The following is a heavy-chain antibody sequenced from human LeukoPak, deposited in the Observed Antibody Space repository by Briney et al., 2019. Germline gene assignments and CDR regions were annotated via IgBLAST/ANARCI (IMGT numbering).Heavy chain of an antibody. CDR1: GFTFSSYW. CDR3: ARGGLLEWLMYYYYYGMDV. Sequence: GGSLRLSCAASGFTFSSYWMSWVRQAPGQGLELVANIKQDGSEKYYVDSVKGRFTISRDNAKNSLYLQMNSLRAEDTAVYYCARGGLLEWLMYYYYYGMDVWGQGATVTVSS. V-gene: IGHV3-7*03. CDR2: IKQDGSEK. D-gene: IGHD3-3*01. J-gene: IGHJ6*02.